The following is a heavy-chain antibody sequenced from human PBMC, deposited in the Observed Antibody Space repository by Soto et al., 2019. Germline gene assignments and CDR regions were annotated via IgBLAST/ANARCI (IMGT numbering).Heavy chain of an antibody. CDR3: ARGCAYYGSGVCGMDV. CDR1: GFTFSSYD. D-gene: IGHD3-10*01. Sequence: EVQLVESGGGLVQPGGSLRLSCAASGFTFSSYDMHWVRQATGKGLEWVSAIGTAGDTYYPGSVKGRFTISRENAKNSLYLQRNSLRAGDTAVYYCARGCAYYGSGVCGMDVWGQGTTVTVSS. V-gene: IGHV3-13*01. CDR2: IGTAGDT. J-gene: IGHJ6*02.